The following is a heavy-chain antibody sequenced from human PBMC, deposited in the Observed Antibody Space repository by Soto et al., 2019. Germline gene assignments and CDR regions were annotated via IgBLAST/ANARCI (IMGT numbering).Heavy chain of an antibody. D-gene: IGHD5-12*01. CDR3: AKDGGKDGYFGNWFDP. V-gene: IGHV1-46*01. CDR2: INPSGGST. Sequence: GASVKVSCKASGYTFTSYYMHWVRQAPGQGLEWMGIINPSGGSTSYAQKFQGRVTMTRDTSTSTVYMELSSLRSEDTAVYYCAKDGGKDGYFGNWFDPWGQGTLVTVSS. J-gene: IGHJ5*02. CDR1: GYTFTSYY.